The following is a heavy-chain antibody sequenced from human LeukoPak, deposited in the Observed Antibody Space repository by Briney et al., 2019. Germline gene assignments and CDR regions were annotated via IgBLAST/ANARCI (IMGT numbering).Heavy chain of an antibody. Sequence: PPXKAXXXXXLIYWHDDKRYSPSLKSTLTITNDTSKNQVVLTMTNMDPVDTATYYCAHTQLTIFGVVIIGYWGQGTLVTVSS. D-gene: IGHD3-3*01. J-gene: IGHJ4*02. V-gene: IGHV2-5*01. CDR3: AHTQLTIFGVVIIGY. CDR2: IYWHDDK.